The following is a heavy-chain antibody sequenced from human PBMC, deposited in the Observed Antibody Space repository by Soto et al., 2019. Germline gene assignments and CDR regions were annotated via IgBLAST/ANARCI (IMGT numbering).Heavy chain of an antibody. CDR3: AREGTQLLYIDY. J-gene: IGHJ4*02. V-gene: IGHV3-33*01. CDR1: GFTFSSYG. CDR2: IWYDGSNK. D-gene: IGHD2-2*02. Sequence: QVQLVESGGGVVQPGSSLRLSCAASGFTFSSYGMHWVRQAPGKGLEWVAVIWYDGSNKYYADSVKGRFTISRDNSKNTLYLQMNSLRAEDTAVYYCAREGTQLLYIDYWGQGTLVTVSS.